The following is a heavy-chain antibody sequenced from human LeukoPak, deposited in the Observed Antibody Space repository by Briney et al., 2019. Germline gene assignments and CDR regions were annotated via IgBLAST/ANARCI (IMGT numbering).Heavy chain of an antibody. Sequence: ASVKASCKASGYTFTGYYVHWVRQAPGQGLEWMGRINPNSGGTNYAQKFQGRVTMTRDTSISTAYMELSRLRSDDTAVYYCATAMIVVVITTFANTTSGTNDYWGQGTLVTVSS. CDR2: INPNSGGT. CDR1: GYTFTGYY. V-gene: IGHV1-2*06. D-gene: IGHD3-22*01. J-gene: IGHJ4*02. CDR3: ATAMIVVVITTFANTTSGTNDY.